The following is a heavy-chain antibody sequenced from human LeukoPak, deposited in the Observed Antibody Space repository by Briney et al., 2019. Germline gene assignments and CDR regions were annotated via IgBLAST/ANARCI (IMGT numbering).Heavy chain of an antibody. CDR3: AKAPVTTCRGAYCYPFDY. CDR1: GFTLSSYA. J-gene: IGHJ4*02. V-gene: IGHV3-23*01. CDR2: ISDSGNT. Sequence: GGSLRLSCAASGFTLSSYAMSWVRQAPGKGLEWVSAISDSGNTYHADSVKGRFTISRDSSKNTLFLQMNRLRPEDAAVYYCAKAPVTTCRGAYCYPFDYWGQGTLVTVSP. D-gene: IGHD2-21*01.